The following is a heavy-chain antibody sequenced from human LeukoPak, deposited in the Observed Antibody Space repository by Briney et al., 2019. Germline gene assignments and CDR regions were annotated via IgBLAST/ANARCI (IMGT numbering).Heavy chain of an antibody. V-gene: IGHV4-31*03. D-gene: IGHD3-22*01. CDR3: ARANSITMIVVVNQPDAFDI. Sequence: SETLSLTCTISGGSISSGGYYWSWVRQHPGKGLEWIGYIYYSGSTYYNPSLKSRVTISVDTSKNQFSLKLSSVTAADTAVYYCARANSITMIVVVNQPDAFDIWGQGTMVTVSS. J-gene: IGHJ3*02. CDR1: GGSISSGGYY. CDR2: IYYSGST.